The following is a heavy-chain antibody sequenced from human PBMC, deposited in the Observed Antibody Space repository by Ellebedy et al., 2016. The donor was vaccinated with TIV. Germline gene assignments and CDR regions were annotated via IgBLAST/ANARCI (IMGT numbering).Heavy chain of an antibody. Sequence: GESLKISCAVSGFTFSDHYMDWVRLAPGKGPEWVGRSRNKAKSYTTDYAASVKGRFTISRDDSKNSLYLQMNSLKTEDTAIYYCARDTTSDYWGQGAQVTVSS. CDR1: GFTFSDHY. CDR2: SRNKAKSYTT. D-gene: IGHD1-1*01. CDR3: ARDTTSDY. V-gene: IGHV3-72*01. J-gene: IGHJ4*02.